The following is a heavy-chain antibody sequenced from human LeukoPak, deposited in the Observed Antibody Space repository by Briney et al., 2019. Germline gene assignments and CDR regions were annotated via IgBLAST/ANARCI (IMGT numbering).Heavy chain of an antibody. CDR1: GGSFSGYY. CDR3: ARGSPRGSSSRFDP. J-gene: IGHJ5*02. Sequence: SETLSLTCAVYGGSFSGYYWSWIRQPPGKGLEWIGEINHSGSTSYNPSLKSRVTISVDTSKNQFSLKLSSVTAADTAVYYCARGSPRGSSSRFDPWGQGTLVTVSS. V-gene: IGHV4-34*01. D-gene: IGHD6-6*01. CDR2: INHSGST.